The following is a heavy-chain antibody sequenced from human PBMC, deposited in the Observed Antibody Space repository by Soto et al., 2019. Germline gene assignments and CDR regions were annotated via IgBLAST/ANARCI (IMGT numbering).Heavy chain of an antibody. V-gene: IGHV4-59*01. J-gene: IGHJ4*02. CDR3: AREYPVHSAYFDY. Sequence: PSETLSLTCTVSGASISRYYWSRIRQSPGKGLEWIGYMYYSGNANYNPSLRSRITISVDTSKNQFSLNLNSVTAADTAVYYCAREYPVHSAYFDYWGQGVLVTVSS. D-gene: IGHD1-26*01. CDR1: GASISRYY. CDR2: MYYSGNA.